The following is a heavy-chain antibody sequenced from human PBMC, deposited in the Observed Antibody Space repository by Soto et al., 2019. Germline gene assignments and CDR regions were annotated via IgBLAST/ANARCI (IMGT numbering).Heavy chain of an antibody. D-gene: IGHD1-20*01. CDR2: IYYSGIT. Sequence: QVQLQESGPGLVKPSETLSLTCTVSGGSISSYYWSWIRQPPGKGLEWIGYIYYSGITNYNPSRKSRVTISVDTSKNQFSLKLSSVTAADTAVYYCARYKSNYYYGMDVWGQGTTVTVSS. CDR1: GGSISSYY. CDR3: ARYKSNYYYGMDV. V-gene: IGHV4-59*01. J-gene: IGHJ6*02.